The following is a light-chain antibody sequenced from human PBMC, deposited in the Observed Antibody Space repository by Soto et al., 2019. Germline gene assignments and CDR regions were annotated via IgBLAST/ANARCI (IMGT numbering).Light chain of an antibody. CDR2: YDD. Sequence: QSVLTQPPSASEAPRQRVTISCSGSSSNIGYNAVNWSQQLPGKDPKLLIYYDDLLCSGVSDRCSGSKSGTSASLAISCLQSEDEADYYCTRWDDSLNGPVFGGGTKLTVL. CDR3: TRWDDSLNGPV. CDR1: SSNIGYNA. J-gene: IGLJ3*02. V-gene: IGLV1-36*01.